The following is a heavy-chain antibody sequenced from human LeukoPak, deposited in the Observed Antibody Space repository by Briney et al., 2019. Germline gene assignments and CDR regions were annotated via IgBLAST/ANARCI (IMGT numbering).Heavy chain of an antibody. CDR3: TTVPPGSTLLPWFGGFYDY. V-gene: IGHV3-15*01. J-gene: IGHJ4*02. CDR2: IKSKTDGGTT. Sequence: GGSLRLSCAASGFTFSNAWMSWVRQAPGKGLEWVGRIKSKTDGGTTDYAAPVKGRFTISRDDSKNTLYLQMNSLKTEDTAVYYCTTVPPGSTLLPWFGGFYDYWGQGTLVTVSS. D-gene: IGHD3-10*01. CDR1: GFTFSNAW.